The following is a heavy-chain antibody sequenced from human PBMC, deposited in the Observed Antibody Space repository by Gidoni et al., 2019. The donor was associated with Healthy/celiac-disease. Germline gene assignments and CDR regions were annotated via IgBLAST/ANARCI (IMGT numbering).Heavy chain of an antibody. D-gene: IGHD2-2*01. J-gene: IGHJ6*02. Sequence: EVQLVESGGGLVPPGGSLRLSCAASGFTVSSNYMSWVRQAPGKGLEWVSVIYSGGSTYYADSVKGRFTISRDNSKNTLYLQMNSLRAEDTAVYYCARDRQPSGMDVWGQGTTVTVSS. V-gene: IGHV3-66*01. CDR1: GFTVSSNY. CDR3: ARDRQPSGMDV. CDR2: IYSGGST.